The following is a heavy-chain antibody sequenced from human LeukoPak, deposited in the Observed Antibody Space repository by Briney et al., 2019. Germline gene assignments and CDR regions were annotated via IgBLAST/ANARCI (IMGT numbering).Heavy chain of an antibody. V-gene: IGHV3-30*02. CDR1: GFAFSSYG. CDR3: AQPSIAARAIFDY. J-gene: IGHJ4*02. CDR2: IRYDGSNK. Sequence: GGSLRLSCAASGFAFSSYGMHWVRQAPGKGLEWVAFIRYDGSNKYYADSVKGRFTISRDNSKNTLYLQMNSLRAEDTAVYYCAQPSIAARAIFDYWGQGTLVTVSS. D-gene: IGHD6-6*01.